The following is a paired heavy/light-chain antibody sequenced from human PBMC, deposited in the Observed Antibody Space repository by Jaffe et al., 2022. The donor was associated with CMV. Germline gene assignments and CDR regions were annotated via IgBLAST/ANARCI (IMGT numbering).Heavy chain of an antibody. Sequence: QVQLEQSGAEVRKPGSSVKVSCRASRGAFSTYAVSWVRQAPGQGLEWVGRIIPILRTTNFAQKFQDRITITADRSTGTAYMELSSLKSEDTAVYYCATDVYSGKYFDNWGQGTLVTVSS. CDR2: IIPILRTT. V-gene: IGHV1-69*09. CDR3: ATDVYSGKYFDN. J-gene: IGHJ4*02. D-gene: IGHD2-15*01. CDR1: RGAFSTYA.
Light chain of an antibody. Sequence: EIVLTQSPDTLSLSPGERATLSCRASQSISSSYLAWYQHKPGQAPRLLIYGASSRAAGIPDRFSGSGSGTDFTLTISRLEPEDFAVYYCQHYGVSSDTFGHYGISSLTFGPGTTVDIK. J-gene: IGKJ3*01. V-gene: IGKV3-20*01. CDR1: QSISSSY. CDR3: QHYGVSSDTFGHYGISSLT. CDR2: GAS.